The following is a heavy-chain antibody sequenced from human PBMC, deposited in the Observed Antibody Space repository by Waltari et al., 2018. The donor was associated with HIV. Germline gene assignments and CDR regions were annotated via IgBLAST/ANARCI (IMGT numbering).Heavy chain of an antibody. J-gene: IGHJ6*02. CDR1: GFSFCDYA. V-gene: IGHV3-48*02. CDR3: ARDTLNFFFGLDV. Sequence: EEQLVESGVGLVHRGGYLKLSGAASGFSFCDYAMNWVRQAPGKGLEWIAYISSSSFNIKYVDSVRGRFTISRDNTQNSLSLQMNNLIDEDTAKYFCARDTLNFFFGLDVWGHGTTVAVSS. CDR2: ISSSSFNI.